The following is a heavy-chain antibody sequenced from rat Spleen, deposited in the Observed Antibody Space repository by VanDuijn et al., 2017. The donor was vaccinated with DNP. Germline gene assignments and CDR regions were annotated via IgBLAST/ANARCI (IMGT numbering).Heavy chain of an antibody. CDR1: GFIFSNYD. Sequence: EVQLVESGGGLVQPGRSLKLSCAVSGFIFSNYDMAWVRQVPTKGLEWVASISYDGSSTYYPDSVKGRFTLSRDNAQNTLYLQMDSLRSEDTATYYCARHRGAGVDYWGQGVMVTVSS. CDR2: ISYDGSST. D-gene: IGHD4-3*01. V-gene: IGHV5-29*01. CDR3: ARHRGAGVDY. J-gene: IGHJ2*01.